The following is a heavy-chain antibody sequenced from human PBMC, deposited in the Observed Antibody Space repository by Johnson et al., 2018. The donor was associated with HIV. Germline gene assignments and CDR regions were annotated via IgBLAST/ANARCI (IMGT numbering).Heavy chain of an antibody. Sequence: VQLVESGGGLVQPGGSLILSCAASGFTFSSNWMHWVRQAPGKGLVWVSRISLNSGSTYYADSAKGRFTISRDNAKTTVYLQMKSLRAEDTAVYYCASGGATAFDIWGQGTMVTVAS. J-gene: IGHJ3*02. CDR1: GFTFSSNW. V-gene: IGHV3-74*01. D-gene: IGHD3-16*01. CDR2: ISLNSGST. CDR3: ASGGATAFDI.